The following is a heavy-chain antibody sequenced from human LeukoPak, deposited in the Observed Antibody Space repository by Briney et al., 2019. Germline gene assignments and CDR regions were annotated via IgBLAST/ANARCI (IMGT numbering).Heavy chain of an antibody. Sequence: GSLXXXCAASGFTVSSNYMSWVRQAPGKGLEWVSVIYSGGSTYYSDSVKGRFTISRDKSKNTLDLQMKSLRTEETAVDYCARAXHXRFXGVIVRNYYFDYWGQGTLVTVSS. CDR2: IYSGGST. J-gene: IGHJ4*02. CDR1: GFTVSSNY. V-gene: IGHV3-66*01. CDR3: ARAXHXRFXGVIVRNYYFDY. D-gene: IGHD3-16*02.